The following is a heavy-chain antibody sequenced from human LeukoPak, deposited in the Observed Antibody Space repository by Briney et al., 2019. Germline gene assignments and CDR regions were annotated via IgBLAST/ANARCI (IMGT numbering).Heavy chain of an antibody. CDR3: ARGSKYDFWSGYKIDY. CDR1: GGSISSGGYS. J-gene: IGHJ4*02. D-gene: IGHD3-3*01. Sequence: SETLSLTCAVSGGSISSGGYSWSWIRQPPGKGLEWIGYIYYSGSTYYNPSLKSRVTISVDTSKNQFSLKLSSVTAADTAVYYCARGSKYDFWSGYKIDYWGQGTLVTVSS. V-gene: IGHV4-30-4*07. CDR2: IYYSGST.